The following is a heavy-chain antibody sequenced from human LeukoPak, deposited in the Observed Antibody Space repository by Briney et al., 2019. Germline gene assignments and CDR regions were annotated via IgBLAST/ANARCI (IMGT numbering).Heavy chain of an antibody. Sequence: SVKVSCKASGGTFSSYAISWVRQAPGQGLEWMGRIIPILGIANYAQKFQGRVTITADKSTSTAYMELSSLRSEDTAVYYCARDIDPPLTGDIWGQGTMVTVSP. CDR3: ARDIDPPLTGDI. CDR1: GGTFSSYA. D-gene: IGHD7-27*01. J-gene: IGHJ3*02. CDR2: IIPILGIA. V-gene: IGHV1-69*04.